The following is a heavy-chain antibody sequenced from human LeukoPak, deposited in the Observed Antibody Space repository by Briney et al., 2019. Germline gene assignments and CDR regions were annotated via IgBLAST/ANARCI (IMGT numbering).Heavy chain of an antibody. CDR2: IKQDGSEK. J-gene: IGHJ4*02. CDR1: GFTFSSSW. Sequence: GGSLRLSCAASGFTFSSSWMRWVRQAPGKGLEWVANIKQDGSEKYYVDSVKGRFTIARDNSKNTLYLQMSSLTAEDTAIYYCARGTSDTSWAERFESWGQGTLVTVSS. CDR3: ARGTSDTSWAERFES. V-gene: IGHV3-7*01. D-gene: IGHD3-10*01.